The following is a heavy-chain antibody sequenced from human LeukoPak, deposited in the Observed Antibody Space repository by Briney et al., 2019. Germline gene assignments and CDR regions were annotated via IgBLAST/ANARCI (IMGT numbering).Heavy chain of an antibody. CDR2: IKQDGSER. Sequence: PGGSLTLSCAASGFSLSSYWMTWVRPAPGRGLEWVANIKQDGSERNHVDSVKGRFTISRDNAKNSLYLQMNTLRDEDTAVYYCATGAGCGYLGQGTLVTVSS. D-gene: IGHD6-19*01. V-gene: IGHV3-7*03. CDR3: ATGAGCGY. J-gene: IGHJ4*02. CDR1: GFSLSSYW.